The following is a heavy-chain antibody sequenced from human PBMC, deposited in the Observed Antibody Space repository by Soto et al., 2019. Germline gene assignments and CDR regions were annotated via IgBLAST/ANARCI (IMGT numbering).Heavy chain of an antibody. D-gene: IGHD2-21*02. Sequence: GGSLRLSCAASGFTFSTYFMHWVRQAPGKGLEWMATISYDGSNKHYAESVRGRFTISRDNSKNTLYLQMNSARPEDMAVYYCVTVGVANCGGDCYSDFWGQGTLVTVSS. J-gene: IGHJ1*01. V-gene: IGHV3-30*03. CDR1: GFTFSTYF. CDR2: ISYDGSNK. CDR3: VTVGVANCGGDCYSDF.